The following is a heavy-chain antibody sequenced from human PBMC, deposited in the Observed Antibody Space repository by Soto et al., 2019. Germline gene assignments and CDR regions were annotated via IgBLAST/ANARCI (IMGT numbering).Heavy chain of an antibody. CDR1: GGSISSSSYY. CDR2: IYYSGST. D-gene: IGHD4-17*01. J-gene: IGHJ5*02. CDR3: ASRYGDYENWFDP. V-gene: IGHV4-39*01. Sequence: SETLSLTCTVSGGSISSSSYYWGCIRQPPGKGLEWIGSIYYSGSTYYNPSLKSRVTISVDTSKNQFSLKLSSVTAADTAVYYCASRYGDYENWFDPWGQGTLVTVSS.